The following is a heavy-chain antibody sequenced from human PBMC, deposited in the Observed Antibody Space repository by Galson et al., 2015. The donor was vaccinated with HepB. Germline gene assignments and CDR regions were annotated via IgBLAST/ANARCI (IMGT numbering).Heavy chain of an antibody. CDR2: IIPILGIA. D-gene: IGHD3-22*01. V-gene: IGHV1-69*04. J-gene: IGHJ3*02. Sequence: SVKVSCKASGGTFSSYAISWVRQAPGQGLEWMGRIIPILGIANYAQKFQGRVTITADKSTGTAYMELSSLRSEDTAVYYCARSGDYYDSSGYYYGGSGAFDIGGQGTMVTVSS. CDR3: ARSGDYYDSSGYYYGGSGAFDI. CDR1: GGTFSSYA.